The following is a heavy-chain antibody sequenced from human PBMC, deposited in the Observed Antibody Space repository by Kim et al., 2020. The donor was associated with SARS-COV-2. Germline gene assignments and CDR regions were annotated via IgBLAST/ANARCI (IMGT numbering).Heavy chain of an antibody. Sequence: SETLSLTCTVSGGSISSYYWSWIRQPPGKGLEWIGYIYYSGSTNYNPSLKSRVTISVDTSKNQFSLKLSSVTAADTAVYYCERVKVREANFAVIAEYYFDYWGQGTLVTVSS. CDR1: GGSISSYY. D-gene: IGHD3-10*01. CDR3: ERVKVREANFAVIAEYYFDY. CDR2: IYYSGST. V-gene: IGHV4-59*01. J-gene: IGHJ4*02.